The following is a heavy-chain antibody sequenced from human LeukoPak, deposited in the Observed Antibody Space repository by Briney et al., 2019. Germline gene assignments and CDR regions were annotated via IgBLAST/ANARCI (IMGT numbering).Heavy chain of an antibody. J-gene: IGHJ4*02. V-gene: IGHV3-21*01. CDR2: FSSSGSYI. D-gene: IGHD4-17*01. Sequence: PGGSLRLSCAASGFTFSTYSMNWVRQAPGKGLEWVSSFSSSGSYIYYADSVKGRFTISRDNAKNSLYLQMNGLRAEDTAVYFCARDYGAYSDYWGQGTLVTISS. CDR3: ARDYGAYSDY. CDR1: GFTFSTYS.